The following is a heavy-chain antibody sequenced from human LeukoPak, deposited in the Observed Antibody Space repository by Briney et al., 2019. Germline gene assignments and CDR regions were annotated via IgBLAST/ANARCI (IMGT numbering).Heavy chain of an antibody. Sequence: SETLSLTCAVYGGSFSGYYWSWIRQPPGKGLEWIGEINHSGSTNYNPSLKSRVTISVDTSKNQFSLKLSSVTAADTAVYYCASRKYYYGSGSYYNRPFDPWGQGTLVTVSS. J-gene: IGHJ5*02. CDR2: INHSGST. CDR1: GGSFSGYY. D-gene: IGHD3-10*01. V-gene: IGHV4-34*01. CDR3: ASRKYYYGSGSYYNRPFDP.